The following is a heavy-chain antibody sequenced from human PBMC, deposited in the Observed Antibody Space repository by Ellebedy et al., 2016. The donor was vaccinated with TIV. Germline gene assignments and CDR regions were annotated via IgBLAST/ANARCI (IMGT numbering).Heavy chain of an antibody. CDR1: GFTFTASA. Sequence: GESLKISCAASGFTFTASAMHWVRQASGRGLEWVGRIRSKANSYATAYAASVKGRFTISRDDSKNTAYLQMNSLKTEDTAVYYCTRLGSGWDHWGQGTLVTVSS. D-gene: IGHD6-19*01. CDR3: TRLGSGWDH. J-gene: IGHJ4*02. V-gene: IGHV3-73*01. CDR2: IRSKANSYAT.